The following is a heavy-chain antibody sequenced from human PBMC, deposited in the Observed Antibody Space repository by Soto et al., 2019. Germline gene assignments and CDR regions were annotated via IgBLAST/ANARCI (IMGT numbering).Heavy chain of an antibody. CDR3: ARRDRSGFSDWLDT. CDR1: GGSISSGDYY. Sequence: QVQLQESGPGLVKPSQTLSLTCTVSGGSISSGDYYWRWIRQHPGKGLEWIGTIYFSGTTYYNPSLKSRVTISVDTSKNQFYLNVSSVTAADTAVYYCARRDRSGFSDWLDTLGQGPLVTVSS. D-gene: IGHD3-22*01. CDR2: IYFSGTT. J-gene: IGHJ5*02. V-gene: IGHV4-31*03.